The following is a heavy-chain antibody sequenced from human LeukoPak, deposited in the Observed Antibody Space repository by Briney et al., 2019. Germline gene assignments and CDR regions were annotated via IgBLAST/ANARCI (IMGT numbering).Heavy chain of an antibody. D-gene: IGHD2-15*01. CDR1: GFIFSDYY. V-gene: IGHV3-11*01. CDR2: IDSSGNTI. J-gene: IGHJ4*02. CDR3: ARDLATDY. Sequence: GGSLRLSCAASGFIFSDYYMSWIRQAPGKGLEWISYIDSSGNTIYYADSVKGRFTVSRDNARNSVYLQMHSLRAEDTAVYYCARDLATDYWGQGTLVTVSS.